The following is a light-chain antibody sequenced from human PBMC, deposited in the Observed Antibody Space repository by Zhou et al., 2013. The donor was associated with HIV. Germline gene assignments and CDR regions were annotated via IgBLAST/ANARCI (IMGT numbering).Light chain of an antibody. CDR2: DVS. Sequence: IVLTQSPGTLSVSPGERATLSCRASQSVSSSHLAWYAQKPGQAPRLIIYDVSSRPTGIPDRFSGSGSGTDFTLTISRLEPEDFAVYYCQQYGSSPMSFGQGTRLEI. V-gene: IGKV3-20*01. J-gene: IGKJ5*01. CDR3: QQYGSSPMS. CDR1: QSVSSSH.